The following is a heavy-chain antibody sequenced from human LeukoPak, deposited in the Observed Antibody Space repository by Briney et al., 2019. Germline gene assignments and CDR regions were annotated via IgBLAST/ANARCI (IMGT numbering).Heavy chain of an antibody. CDR1: GYTVTSYY. CDR3: ARAPRGLEFSPGLY. D-gene: IGHD3-3*01. CDR2: INPGGGST. J-gene: IGHJ4*02. V-gene: IGHV1-46*01. Sequence: AASVKVSCKASGYTVTSYYMHWVRQAPGQGLEWMGMINPGGGSTSIVQKFQGRVTMTRDTSTSTVYMEVSSLRSEDTAVYYCARAPRGLEFSPGLYWGQGTLVTVSS.